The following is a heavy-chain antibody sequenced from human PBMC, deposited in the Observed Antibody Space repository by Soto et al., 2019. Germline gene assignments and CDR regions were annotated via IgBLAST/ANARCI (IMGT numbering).Heavy chain of an antibody. J-gene: IGHJ6*02. CDR2: IWYDGSNK. D-gene: IGHD3-10*01. CDR3: ARDNGATGITMVRGAVRGYGMDV. V-gene: IGHV3-33*01. Sequence: PGGSLRLSCAASGFTFSSYGMHWVRQAPGKGLEWVAVIWYDGSNKYYADSVKGRFTISRDNSKNTLYLQMNSLRAEDTAVYYCARDNGATGITMVRGAVRGYGMDVWGQGTTVTVSS. CDR1: GFTFSSYG.